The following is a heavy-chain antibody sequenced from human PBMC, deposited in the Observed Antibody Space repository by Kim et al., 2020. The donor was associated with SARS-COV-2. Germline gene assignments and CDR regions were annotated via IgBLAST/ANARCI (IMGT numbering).Heavy chain of an antibody. Sequence: SETLSLTCTVSGGSISSSSYYWGWIRQPPGKGLEWIGSIYYSGSTYYNPSLKSRVTISVDTSKNQFSLKLSSVTAADTAVYYCASPTSSWLRYYYYGMDVWGQGTTVTVSS. CDR2: IYYSGST. J-gene: IGHJ6*02. CDR1: GGSISSSSYY. V-gene: IGHV4-39*01. CDR3: ASPTSSWLRYYYYGMDV. D-gene: IGHD6-13*01.